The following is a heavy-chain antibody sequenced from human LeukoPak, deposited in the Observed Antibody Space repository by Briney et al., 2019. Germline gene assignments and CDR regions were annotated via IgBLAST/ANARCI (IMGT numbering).Heavy chain of an antibody. D-gene: IGHD6-13*01. CDR2: IIPIFGTA. CDR1: GGTFSIYA. CDR3: ARDRRSNLRSWYYYYYGMDV. J-gene: IGHJ6*02. Sequence: SVKVSFKASGGTFSIYAISWVRQAPGQGLEWMGGIIPIFGTANYAQKFQGRVTITADESTSTAYMELSSLRSEDTAVYYCARDRRSNLRSWYYYYYGMDVWGQGTTVTVSS. V-gene: IGHV1-69*13.